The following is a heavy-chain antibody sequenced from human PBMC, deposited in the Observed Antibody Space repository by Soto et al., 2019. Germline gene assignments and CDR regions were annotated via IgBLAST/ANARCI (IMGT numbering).Heavy chain of an antibody. J-gene: IGHJ3*02. V-gene: IGHV3-30-3*01. CDR1: GFTFSSYA. CDR2: ISYDGSNK. D-gene: IGHD2-21*02. Sequence: QVQLVESGGGVVQPGRSLRLSCAASGFTFSSYAMHWVRQAPGKGLEWVAVISYDGSNKYYADSVKGRFTISRDNSKNTLYLQMNSLRAEDTGVYYCARVRHIMVVTDIWGQGTMVTVSS. CDR3: ARVRHIMVVTDI.